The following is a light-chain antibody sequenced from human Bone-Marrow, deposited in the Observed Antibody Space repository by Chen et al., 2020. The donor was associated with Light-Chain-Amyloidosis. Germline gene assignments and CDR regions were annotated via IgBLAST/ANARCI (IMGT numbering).Light chain of an antibody. J-gene: IGKJ3*01. CDR3: QQYNGRFA. CDR2: GAS. CDR1: QSVSSN. V-gene: IGKV3-15*01. Sequence: EIVMTQSPATLSVSPGERATLSCRASQSVSSNLAWYQQKPGQAPRLLIYGASTRATGIPARFSGSGSGTEFTLTISSLQSEEFAVYYCQQYNGRFAFGPGTKVDIK.